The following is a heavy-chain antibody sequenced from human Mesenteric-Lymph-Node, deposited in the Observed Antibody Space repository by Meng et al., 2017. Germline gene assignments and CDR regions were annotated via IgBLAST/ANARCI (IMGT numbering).Heavy chain of an antibody. CDR3: AREEVYSGYDYTPY. D-gene: IGHD5-12*01. Sequence: ASVKVSCKASGYTFTGYYMHWVRQAPGQGLEWMGWINPNSGGTNYAQKFQGRVTMTRDTSISTAYMELSRLRSDDTAVYSCAREEVYSGYDYTPYWGQGTLVTVSS. CDR1: GYTFTGYY. J-gene: IGHJ4*02. CDR2: INPNSGGT. V-gene: IGHV1-2*02.